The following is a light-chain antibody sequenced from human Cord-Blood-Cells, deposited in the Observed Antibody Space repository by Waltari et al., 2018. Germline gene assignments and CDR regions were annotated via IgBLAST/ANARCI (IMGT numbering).Light chain of an antibody. Sequence: QSALTQPASVSGSPGQSITISCTGTSSDVGGYNYVSWYQQHPGKAPKLMIYEVSKLPSVVSNRFSGSKSSNTAALTISGLQAEDEADYYCSSYTSSSTVVFGGGTKLTVL. V-gene: IGLV2-14*01. CDR2: EVS. CDR3: SSYTSSSTVV. CDR1: SSDVGGYNY. J-gene: IGLJ2*01.